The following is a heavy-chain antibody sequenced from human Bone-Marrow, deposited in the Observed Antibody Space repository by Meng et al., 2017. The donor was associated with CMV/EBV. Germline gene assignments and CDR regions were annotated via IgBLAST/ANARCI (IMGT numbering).Heavy chain of an antibody. CDR3: ARVQSGSYYDVYYYYGMDV. CDR2: IYYSGST. J-gene: IGHJ6*02. Sequence: SETLSLTCTVSGASVISGSYYWSWIRQPPGKGLEWIGYIYYSGSTKYNPSLKSRVTISVDTSKNQFSLKLSSVTAADTAVYYCARVQSGSYYDVYYYYGMDVWGQGTTVTVSS. CDR1: GASVISGSYY. V-gene: IGHV4-61*01. D-gene: IGHD1-26*01.